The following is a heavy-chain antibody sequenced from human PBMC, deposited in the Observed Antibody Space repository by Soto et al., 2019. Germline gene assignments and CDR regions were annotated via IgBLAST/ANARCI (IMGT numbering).Heavy chain of an antibody. J-gene: IGHJ4*02. Sequence: GASVKVSCKASGYTFTDYYVHWVRQAPGQGLEWMGGIIPIFGTANYAQKFQGRVTITADESTSTAYMELSSLRSEDTAVYYCARGPGSGSFNFDYWGQGTLVTVSS. CDR2: IIPIFGTA. CDR1: GYTFTDYY. D-gene: IGHD1-26*01. CDR3: ARGPGSGSFNFDY. V-gene: IGHV1-69*13.